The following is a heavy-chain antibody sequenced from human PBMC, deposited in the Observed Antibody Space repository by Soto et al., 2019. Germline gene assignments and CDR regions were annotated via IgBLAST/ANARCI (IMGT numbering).Heavy chain of an antibody. D-gene: IGHD2-15*01. CDR3: SGCSGGACHRNYGMDV. CDR2: ISPSTSHI. J-gene: IGHJ6*02. CDR1: GFTFSSCT. Sequence: EVHLVESGGGLVKPGGSLRLSCAVSGFTFSSCTMNWVRQAPGKGLEWVSSISPSTSHIYYTDSVKGRFTISRDNAKNSLFLQINSLRAEDTAVYYCSGCSGGACHRNYGMDVWGQGTTVTVSS. V-gene: IGHV3-21*01.